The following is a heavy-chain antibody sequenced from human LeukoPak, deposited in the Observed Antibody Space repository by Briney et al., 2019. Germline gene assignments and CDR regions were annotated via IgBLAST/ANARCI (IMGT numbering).Heavy chain of an antibody. V-gene: IGHV3-20*04. CDR3: ARRRDGYNSYYFYYYYMDV. CDR2: ITWNGGST. D-gene: IGHD5-24*01. Sequence: PGGSLRLSCAASEFTFSSYWMSWVRQAPGKGLEWVSGITWNGGSTGYADSVKGRFTISRDNAKNSLYLQMSSLRTEDTALYYCARRRDGYNSYYFYYYYMDVWGKGTTVTVSS. J-gene: IGHJ6*03. CDR1: EFTFSSYW.